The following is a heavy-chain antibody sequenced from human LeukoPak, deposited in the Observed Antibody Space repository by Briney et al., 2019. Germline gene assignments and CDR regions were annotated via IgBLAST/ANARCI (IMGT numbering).Heavy chain of an antibody. J-gene: IGHJ4*02. CDR1: GYTFTRYG. D-gene: IGHD3-9*01. CDR2: ISAYNGNT. Sequence: GASAKVSCKASGYTFTRYGISSGRQAPGQGLECMGWISAYNGNTNFAQKLQGRVTMTTDTSTRTAYMDLRSLRSDDTAVYYCARDQAATNTQVRFCLDWGQGTLVTVSS. V-gene: IGHV1-18*01. CDR3: ARDQAATNTQVRFCLD.